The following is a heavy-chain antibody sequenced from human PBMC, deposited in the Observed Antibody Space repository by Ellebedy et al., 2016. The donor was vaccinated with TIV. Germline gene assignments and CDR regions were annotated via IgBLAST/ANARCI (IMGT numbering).Heavy chain of an antibody. CDR1: GFTFSSHD. J-gene: IGHJ4*02. CDR3: AILDWRIYSDSSPARGY. Sequence: GESLKISCAASGFTFSSHDMHWVRQPTGKGLEWVSGITSAGDTYYLGSVKGRFTISRDNAKNTLYLQMDSLRAEDTAVYYCAILDWRIYSDSSPARGYWGQGTLVTVSS. CDR2: ITSAGDT. D-gene: IGHD6-6*01. V-gene: IGHV3-13*01.